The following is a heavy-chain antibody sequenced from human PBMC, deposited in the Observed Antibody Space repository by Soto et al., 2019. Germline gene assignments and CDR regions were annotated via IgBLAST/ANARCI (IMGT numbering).Heavy chain of an antibody. CDR1: GGTFSSYT. CDR3: ARDKDRLQLGGNYYYILDV. V-gene: IGHV1-69*04. D-gene: IGHD5-12*01. Sequence: SVKVSCKASGGTFSSYTISWVRQAPRQGLEWMGRIIPILGIANYAQKFQGRVTITADESTSTAYMELSGLKSDDTAVYYCARDKDRLQLGGNYYYILDVWGQGTTVTVSS. CDR2: IIPILGIA. J-gene: IGHJ6*02.